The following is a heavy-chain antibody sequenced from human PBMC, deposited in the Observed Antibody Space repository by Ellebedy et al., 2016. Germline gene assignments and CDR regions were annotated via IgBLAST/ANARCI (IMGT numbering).Heavy chain of an antibody. Sequence: SETLSLTCTVSGGSISSYYWSWIRQPPGKGLEWIGYIYYSGSTNYNPSLKSRVTISVATSKNQFSLKLSSVTAADTAVYYCARAQNYYYGMDVWGQGTTVTVSS. V-gene: IGHV4-59*01. CDR3: ARAQNYYYGMDV. J-gene: IGHJ6*02. CDR2: IYYSGST. CDR1: GGSISSYY.